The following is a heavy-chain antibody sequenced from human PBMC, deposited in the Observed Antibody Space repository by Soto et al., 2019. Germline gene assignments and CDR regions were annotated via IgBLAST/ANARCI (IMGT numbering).Heavy chain of an antibody. CDR1: GGSISSYY. J-gene: IGHJ6*02. CDR2: IYYSGST. CDR3: ARGDPLLWFGEKVYYGMDV. D-gene: IGHD3-10*01. Sequence: QVQLQESGPGLVKPSETLSLTCTVSGGSISSYYWSWIRQPPGKGLEWIGYIYYSGSTNYNPSLTGRVTISVDTSKNQYSLKLSSVTAADTAVYYCARGDPLLWFGEKVYYGMDVWGQGTTVTVSS. V-gene: IGHV4-59*01.